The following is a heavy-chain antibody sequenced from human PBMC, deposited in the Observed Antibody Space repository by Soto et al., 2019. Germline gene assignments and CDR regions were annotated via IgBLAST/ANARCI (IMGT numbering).Heavy chain of an antibody. CDR3: ANQGSPWEPRVTFFDY. V-gene: IGHV3-30*18. J-gene: IGHJ4*02. CDR2: ISYDGSNK. Sequence: GGSLILSCAASGFTFSSYGMHWVRQAPGKGLEWVAVISYDGSNKYYADSVKGRFTISRDNSKNTLYLQMNSLRAEDTAVYYCANQGSPWEPRVTFFDYWGQGTLISVSS. D-gene: IGHD1-26*01. CDR1: GFTFSSYG.